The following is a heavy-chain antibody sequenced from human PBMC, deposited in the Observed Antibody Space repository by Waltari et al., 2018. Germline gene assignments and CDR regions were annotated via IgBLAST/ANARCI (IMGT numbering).Heavy chain of an antibody. J-gene: IGHJ6*03. CDR2: IHHSGST. Sequence: QVQLEQWGAGLLKPSETLSLTCTVSGGSLSPYYWNWIRQSPGKGLEWLGEIHHSGSTNYIPSLESRVTMSLDIAKNQFSLNLKSVTAADTGIYFCARDRTGSFENYQYYYYMDVWGKGITVTVSS. CDR1: GGSLSPYY. D-gene: IGHD3-9*01. V-gene: IGHV4-34*02. CDR3: ARDRTGSFENYQYYYYMDV.